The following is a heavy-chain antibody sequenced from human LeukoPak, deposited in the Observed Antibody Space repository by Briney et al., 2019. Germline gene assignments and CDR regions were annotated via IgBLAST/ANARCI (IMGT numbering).Heavy chain of an antibody. CDR2: INPGDSDT. CDR3: ARRIGSGWYDY. V-gene: IGHV5-51*01. J-gene: IGHJ4*02. Sequence: GESLKISCKGSGYSFTSYWIGWVRQMPGKGLEWLGIINPGDSDTRYSPSFQGQVTVSADKSISTANLQWSSLKASDTAMYYCARRIGSGWYDYWGQGTLVTVSS. D-gene: IGHD6-19*01. CDR1: GYSFTSYW.